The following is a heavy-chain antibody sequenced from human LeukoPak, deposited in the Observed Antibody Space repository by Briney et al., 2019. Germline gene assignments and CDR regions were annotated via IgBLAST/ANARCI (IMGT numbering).Heavy chain of an antibody. CDR1: GFTLSTYD. V-gene: IGHV3-23*01. Sequence: GGSLRLSCAASGFTLSTYDMSWVRQAPGKGLEWVSAISVTGGTTYYADSVKGRFTISRDNSKNTLYLQMNSLRAEDTAVYYCAKGQQLVGYWGQGTLVTVSS. CDR2: ISVTGGTT. J-gene: IGHJ4*02. D-gene: IGHD6-13*01. CDR3: AKGQQLVGY.